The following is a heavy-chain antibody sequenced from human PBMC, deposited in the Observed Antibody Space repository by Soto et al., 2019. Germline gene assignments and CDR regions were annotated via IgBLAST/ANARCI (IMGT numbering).Heavy chain of an antibody. D-gene: IGHD3-3*01. CDR1: GGSISSYY. Sequence: SETLSLTCTVSGGSISSYYWSWIRQPPGKGLEWIGYIYYSGSTNYNPSLKSRVTISVDTSKNQFSLKLSSVTAADTAVYYCARGFGDDFWDYYYYMDVWGKGTTVTVSS. CDR2: IYYSGST. V-gene: IGHV4-59*01. J-gene: IGHJ6*03. CDR3: ARGFGDDFWDYYYYMDV.